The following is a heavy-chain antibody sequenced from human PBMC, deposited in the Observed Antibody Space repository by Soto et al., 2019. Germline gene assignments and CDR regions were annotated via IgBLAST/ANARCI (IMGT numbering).Heavy chain of an antibody. CDR2: ISYDGSNK. J-gene: IGHJ6*02. CDR3: ARDAGSGYYGMNV. CDR1: GFTFSSYA. D-gene: IGHD6-19*01. Sequence: GGSLRLSCAASGFTFSSYAMHWVRQAPGKGLEWVAVISYDGSNKYYADSVKGRFTISRDNSKNTLYLQMNSLRAEDTAVYYCARDAGSGYYGMNVWGQGTTVTVSS. V-gene: IGHV3-30-3*01.